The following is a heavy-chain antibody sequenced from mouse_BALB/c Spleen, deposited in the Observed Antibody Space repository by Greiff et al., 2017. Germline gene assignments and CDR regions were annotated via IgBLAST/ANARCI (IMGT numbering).Heavy chain of an antibody. J-gene: IGHJ3*01. D-gene: IGHD2-12*01. CDR3: ACYDGNWFAY. CDR1: GFTFSSYA. Sequence: EVKLVESGGGLVKPGGSLKLSCAASGFTFSSYAMSWVRQTPEKRLEWVASISSGGSTYYPDSVKGRFTISRDNARNILYLQMSSLRSEDTATYYCACYDGNWFAYWGQGTLVTVSA. V-gene: IGHV5-6-5*01. CDR2: ISSGGST.